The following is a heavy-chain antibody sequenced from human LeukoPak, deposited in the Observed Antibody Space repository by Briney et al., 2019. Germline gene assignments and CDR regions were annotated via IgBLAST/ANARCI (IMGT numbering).Heavy chain of an antibody. D-gene: IGHD2-21*01. CDR1: GGSFSGYY. CDR3: ARVKGRVVVVNRAFDI. Sequence: SETLSLTCAVYGGSFSGYYWSWIRQPPGKGLEWIGEINHSGSTNYNPSLMSRVTISVDTSKNQFSLKLSSVTAADTAVYYCARVKGRVVVVNRAFDIWGQGTMVTVSS. CDR2: INHSGST. J-gene: IGHJ3*02. V-gene: IGHV4-34*01.